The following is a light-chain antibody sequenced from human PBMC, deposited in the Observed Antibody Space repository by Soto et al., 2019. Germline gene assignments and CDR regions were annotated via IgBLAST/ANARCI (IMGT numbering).Light chain of an antibody. V-gene: IGKV1-5*01. CDR2: DAS. CDR1: QSISSW. Sequence: GDRVTITCRASQSISSWWAWYQQKPGKAPKLLIYDASSLESGGPSRFSGSGSGTEFIFTISSLQPDDFATYYCQQYTSYPWTFGQGTKVDI. CDR3: QQYTSYPWT. J-gene: IGKJ1*01.